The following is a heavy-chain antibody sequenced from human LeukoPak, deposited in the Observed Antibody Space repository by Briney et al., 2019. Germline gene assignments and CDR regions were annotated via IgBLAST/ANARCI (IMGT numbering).Heavy chain of an antibody. CDR3: AREGSSGWYEVWFDP. D-gene: IGHD6-19*01. J-gene: IGHJ5*02. CDR1: GLTVSSNY. CDR2: IYSDGTT. V-gene: IGHV3-66*01. Sequence: GGSLRLSCAASGLTVSSNYMSWVRQAPGKGLEWVSVIYSDGTTYYADSVKGRFIISRDNSKNTLYLQMNNVRAEDTAVYYCAREGSSGWYEVWFDPWGQGTLVTVSS.